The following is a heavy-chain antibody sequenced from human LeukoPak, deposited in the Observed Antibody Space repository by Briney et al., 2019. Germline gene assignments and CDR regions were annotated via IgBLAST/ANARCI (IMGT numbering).Heavy chain of an antibody. CDR1: GFTFSSYS. J-gene: IGHJ6*02. CDR3: AREGITMVRGVIITEPRLYYYYGMDV. CDR2: ISSSASTI. D-gene: IGHD3-10*01. Sequence: GGSLRLSCAASGFTFSSYSMNWVRQAPGKGLEWVSYISSSASTIYYADSVKGRFTISGDNAKNSLYLQMNSLRAEDTAVYYCAREGITMVRGVIITEPRLYYYYGMDVWGQGTTVTVSS. V-gene: IGHV3-48*04.